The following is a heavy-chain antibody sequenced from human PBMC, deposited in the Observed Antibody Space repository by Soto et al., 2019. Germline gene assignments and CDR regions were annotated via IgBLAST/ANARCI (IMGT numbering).Heavy chain of an antibody. CDR2: IKSKTDGGTT. D-gene: IGHD1-7*01. Sequence: GGSLRLSCAASGFTFSNAWMSWVRQAPGKGLEWVGRIKSKTDGGTTDYAAPVKGRFTISRDDSKNTLYLQMNSLKTEDTAVYYCTTDEITGTPWRDYYYSGMDVWGQGTTVTVSS. J-gene: IGHJ6*02. V-gene: IGHV3-15*01. CDR1: GFTFSNAW. CDR3: TTDEITGTPWRDYYYSGMDV.